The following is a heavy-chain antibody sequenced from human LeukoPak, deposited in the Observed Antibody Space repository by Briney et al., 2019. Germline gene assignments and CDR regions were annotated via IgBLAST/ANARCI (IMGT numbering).Heavy chain of an antibody. CDR2: VYYSGST. J-gene: IGHJ4*02. CDR1: GGSISSYY. V-gene: IGHV4-59*01. Sequence: PSETLSLTCTVSGGSISSYYWTWIRQPPGKGLEWIGYVYYSGSTNYNPSLKSRVTISVDTSKNQFSLKLSSVTAADTAVYYCARASGIPAAAPDYWGQGTLVTVSS. CDR3: ARASGIPAAAPDY. D-gene: IGHD6-13*01.